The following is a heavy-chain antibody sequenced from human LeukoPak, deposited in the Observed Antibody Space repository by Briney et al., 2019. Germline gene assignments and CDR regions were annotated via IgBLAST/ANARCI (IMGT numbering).Heavy chain of an antibody. CDR2: TYYSGST. J-gene: IGHJ5*02. Sequence: SQTLSLTCTVSGGSISSGGYYWSWIRQHPGKGLEWIGYTYYSGSTYYNPSLKSRVTISVDTSKNQFSLKLSSVTAADTAVYYCARALRVAATRGVANWFDPWGQGTLVTVSS. CDR3: ARALRVAATRGVANWFDP. V-gene: IGHV4-31*03. CDR1: GGSISSGGYY. D-gene: IGHD2-15*01.